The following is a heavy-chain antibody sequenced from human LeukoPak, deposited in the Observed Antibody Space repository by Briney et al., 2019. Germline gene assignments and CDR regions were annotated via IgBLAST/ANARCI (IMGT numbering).Heavy chain of an antibody. CDR1: GYTFTSYG. V-gene: IGHV1-18*01. Sequence: ASVKVSCKASGYTFTSYGIIWVRQAPGQGLEWMGWISAYNGNTNYAQKLQGRVTMTTDTSTSTAYMELRSLRSDDTAVYYCARAPDRHIAARPGDYWGQGTLVTVSS. J-gene: IGHJ4*02. CDR2: ISAYNGNT. CDR3: ARAPDRHIAARPGDY. D-gene: IGHD6-6*01.